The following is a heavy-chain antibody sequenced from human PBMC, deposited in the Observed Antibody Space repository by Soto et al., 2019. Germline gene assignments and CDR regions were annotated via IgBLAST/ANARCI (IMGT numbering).Heavy chain of an antibody. CDR2: IIPILGTA. D-gene: IGHD3-22*01. V-gene: IGHV1-69*01. CDR3: AREEGYYYEPGAWFDP. Sequence: QVQLVQSGAEVKKPGSSVKVSCKASGGTFSSYAISWVRQAPGQGLEWMGGIIPILGTANYAQKFQGRVTITADESTSTAYMELSSLRSEDTAVYYCAREEGYYYEPGAWFDPWGQGTLVTVSS. J-gene: IGHJ5*02. CDR1: GGTFSSYA.